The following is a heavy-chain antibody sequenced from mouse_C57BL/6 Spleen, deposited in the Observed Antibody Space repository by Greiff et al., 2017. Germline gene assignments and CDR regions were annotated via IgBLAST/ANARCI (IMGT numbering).Heavy chain of an antibody. CDR1: GFTFSDFY. CDR3: ARDGSSTGAMDY. Sequence: EVQLVASGGGLVQSGRSLRLSCATSGFTFSDFYMEWVRQAPGKGLEWIAASRNKANDYTTEYSASVKGRFIVSRDTSQSILYLQMNALRAEDTAIYYCARDGSSTGAMDYWGQGTSVTVSS. D-gene: IGHD1-1*01. CDR2: SRNKANDYTT. J-gene: IGHJ4*01. V-gene: IGHV7-1*01.